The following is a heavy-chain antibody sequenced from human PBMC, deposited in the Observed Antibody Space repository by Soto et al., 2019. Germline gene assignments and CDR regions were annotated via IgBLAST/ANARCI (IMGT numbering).Heavy chain of an antibody. D-gene: IGHD6-19*01. CDR1: GGTFSSYT. CDR3: ARGDWGIAVAGPFDY. J-gene: IGHJ4*02. Sequence: SVKVSCKASGGTFSSYTISWVRQAPGQGLEWMGRIISILGIANYAQKFQGRVTITADKSTSTAYMELSSLRSEDTAVYYCARGDWGIAVAGPFDYWGQGTLVTVSS. V-gene: IGHV1-69*02. CDR2: IISILGIA.